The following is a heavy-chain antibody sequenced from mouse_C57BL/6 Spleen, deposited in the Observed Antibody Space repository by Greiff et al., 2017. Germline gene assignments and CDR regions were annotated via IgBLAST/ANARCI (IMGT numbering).Heavy chain of an antibody. CDR2: INPNSGSP. Sequence: QVQLQQPGAELVKPGASVKLSCKASGYTFTSYWMHWVKQRPGQGLEWIGMINPNSGSPNYKEKFKSKATLTVYKSSSTAYLKLISRTSEDSAVYDCALCPFDDWGQGTTLTGSS. J-gene: IGHJ2*01. V-gene: IGHV1-64*01. CDR3: ALCPFDD. CDR1: GYTFTSYW.